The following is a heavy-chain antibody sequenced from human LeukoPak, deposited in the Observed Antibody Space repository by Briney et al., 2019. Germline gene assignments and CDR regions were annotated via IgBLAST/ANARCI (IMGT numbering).Heavy chain of an antibody. CDR2: INHSGST. V-gene: IGHV4-34*01. D-gene: IGHD2-2*01. Sequence: PSETLSLTCAVYGGSFSGYYWSWIRQPPGKGLEWIGEINHSGSTNYNPSLKSRVTISVDTSKNQFSLKLSSVTAADTAVYYCARGGGELGYCNSTSCYATIDYWGQGTLVTVSS. CDR3: ARGGGELGYCNSTSCYATIDY. J-gene: IGHJ4*02. CDR1: GGSFSGYY.